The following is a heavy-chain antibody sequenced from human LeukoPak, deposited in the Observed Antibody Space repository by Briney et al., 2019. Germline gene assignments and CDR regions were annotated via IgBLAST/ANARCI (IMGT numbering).Heavy chain of an antibody. CDR3: AKERLTGFYFDY. CDR2: ISWNSGSI. J-gene: IGHJ4*02. V-gene: IGHV3-9*01. Sequence: QTGGSLRLSCAASGFTFDDYAMHWVRQAPGKGLEWVSGISWNSGSIGYADSVKGRFTISRDNAKNSLHLQMNSLRAEDTALYYCAKERLTGFYFDYWGQGTLVTVSS. CDR1: GFTFDDYA. D-gene: IGHD3-9*01.